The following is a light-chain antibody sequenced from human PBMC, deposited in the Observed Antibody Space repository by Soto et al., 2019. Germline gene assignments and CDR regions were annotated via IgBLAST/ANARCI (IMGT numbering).Light chain of an antibody. Sequence: DIQMTQSPSSLSASVGDRVTITCRASQDISNYVAWYQQKPGEVPKLLIYTASTLQSGVPSRFSGSASGTDFTLTISSLEPEDVATYYCQNYHTAPALTFGGGTKGEI. V-gene: IGKV1-27*01. J-gene: IGKJ4*01. CDR3: QNYHTAPALT. CDR1: QDISNY. CDR2: TAS.